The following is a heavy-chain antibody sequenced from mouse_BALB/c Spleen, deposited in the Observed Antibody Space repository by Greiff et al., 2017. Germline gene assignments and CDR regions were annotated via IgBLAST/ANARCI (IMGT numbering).Heavy chain of an antibody. J-gene: IGHJ3*01. V-gene: IGHV5-9-4*01. Sequence: EVMLVESGGGLVKPGGSLKLSCAASGFTFSSYAMSWVRQSPEKRLEWVAEISSGGSYTYYPDTVTGRFTISRDNAKNTLYLEMSSLRSEDTAMYYCARDASYITTATRLAYWGQGTLVTVSA. CDR1: GFTFSSYA. D-gene: IGHD1-2*01. CDR3: ARDASYITTATRLAY. CDR2: ISSGGSYT.